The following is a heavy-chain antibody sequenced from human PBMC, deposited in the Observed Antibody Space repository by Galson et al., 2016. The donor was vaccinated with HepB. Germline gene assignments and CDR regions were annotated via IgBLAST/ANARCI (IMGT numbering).Heavy chain of an antibody. Sequence: ETLSLTCSVSGGSIVSSDFYWAWIRQAPGKGLEWIESISYSGSIFHNPSLKSRVIMSVDTAKNPFSLVLRSVTAADTAFYFCARQAMYRGDNLFDTWGQGTLVTVSS. CDR3: ARQAMYRGDNLFDT. V-gene: IGHV4-39*01. CDR1: GGSIVSSDFY. D-gene: IGHD3-10*01. J-gene: IGHJ5*02. CDR2: ISYSGSI.